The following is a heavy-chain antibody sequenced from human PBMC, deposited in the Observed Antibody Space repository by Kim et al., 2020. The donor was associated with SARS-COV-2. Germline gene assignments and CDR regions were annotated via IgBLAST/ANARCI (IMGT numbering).Heavy chain of an antibody. Sequence: GGSLRLSCAASGFKFDDYAMHWVRQVPGKGLEWVSGISCNSADIDYADSVRGRFTISRDNAKNSLYLQMSSLRPEDTALYYCARDFYHDSSGSSTLFWYFDLWGRGTLVTVSS. CDR1: GFKFDDYA. D-gene: IGHD3-22*01. CDR3: ARDFYHDSSGSSTLFWYFDL. V-gene: IGHV3-9*01. CDR2: ISCNSADI. J-gene: IGHJ2*01.